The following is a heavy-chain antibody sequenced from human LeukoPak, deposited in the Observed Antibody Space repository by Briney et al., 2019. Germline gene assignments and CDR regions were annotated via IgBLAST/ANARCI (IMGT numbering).Heavy chain of an antibody. CDR2: TYYSGST. J-gene: IGHJ4*02. Sequence: SETLSLTCTVSGGSISSYYWSWIRQPPGKGLEWIGYTYYSGSTNYNPSPKSRVTISVDTSKNQFSLNLSSVTAADTAVYYCAREGRGAAAGMDYWGQGTLVTVSS. V-gene: IGHV4-59*01. D-gene: IGHD6-13*01. CDR1: GGSISSYY. CDR3: AREGRGAAAGMDY.